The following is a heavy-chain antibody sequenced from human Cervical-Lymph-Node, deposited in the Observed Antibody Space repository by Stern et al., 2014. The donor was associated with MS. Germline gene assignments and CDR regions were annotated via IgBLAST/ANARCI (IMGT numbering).Heavy chain of an antibody. CDR2: IKGAGSGS. V-gene: IGHV3-7*01. D-gene: IGHD7-27*01. CDR1: GFKFSSYW. Sequence: EVQLVESGGGLVQPGGSLRLSCAASGFKFSSYWMSWVRPAPGKGLEWVANIKGAGSGSYYVDYVKGRFTISRDNAKNSLFLQTNSLRVEDSAVYYCARTLTGHASSWEYRNFFYYGLDVWGQGTTVTVSS. CDR3: ARTLTGHASSWEYRNFFYYGLDV. J-gene: IGHJ6*02.